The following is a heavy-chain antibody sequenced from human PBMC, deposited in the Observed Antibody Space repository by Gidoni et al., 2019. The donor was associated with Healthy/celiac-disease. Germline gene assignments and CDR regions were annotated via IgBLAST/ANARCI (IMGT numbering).Heavy chain of an antibody. Sequence: VQLQESGPGLVKPSETLFLTCTVSGCPVSRGSYYWSWIRQPPGKGLEWIGYIYYSGSTNYNPALKSRGTISVDTSNNRFSLKLSSVTAADTAVYYCARDFRSYYYDYMDVWGKGTTVTVSS. CDR3: ARDFRSYYYDYMDV. CDR2: IYYSGST. V-gene: IGHV4-61*01. CDR1: GCPVSRGSYY. J-gene: IGHJ6*03.